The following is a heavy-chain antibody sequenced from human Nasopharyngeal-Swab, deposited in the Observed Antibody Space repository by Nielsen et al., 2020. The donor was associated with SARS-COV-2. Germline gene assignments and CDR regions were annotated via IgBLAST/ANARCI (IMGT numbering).Heavy chain of an antibody. Sequence: WIRQPPGKGLEWIGYIYYSGSTNYNPSLKSRVTISVDTSKNQFSLKLSFVTAADTAVYYCARVAAAGGDVWGQGTTVTVSS. V-gene: IGHV4-59*01. J-gene: IGHJ6*02. D-gene: IGHD6-13*01. CDR2: IYYSGST. CDR3: ARVAAAGGDV.